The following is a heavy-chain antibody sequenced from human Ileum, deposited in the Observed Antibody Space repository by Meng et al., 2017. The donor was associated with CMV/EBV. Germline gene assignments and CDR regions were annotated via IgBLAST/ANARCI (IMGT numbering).Heavy chain of an antibody. CDR3: AGVGYSGDYVKGMFDP. D-gene: IGHD4-17*01. Sequence: VSSNSAAWNWIRQSPSRGLEWLGRTYYKSKWYNDYAVSVRSRITINPDTSKNQFSLHLNSVTPDDTAVYYCAGVGYSGDYVKGMFDPWGQGTLVTVSS. CDR2: TYYKSKWYN. J-gene: IGHJ5*02. V-gene: IGHV6-1*01. CDR1: VSSNSAA.